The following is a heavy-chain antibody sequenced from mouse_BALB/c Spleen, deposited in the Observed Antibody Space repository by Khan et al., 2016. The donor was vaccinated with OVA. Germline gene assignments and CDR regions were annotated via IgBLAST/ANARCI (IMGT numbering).Heavy chain of an antibody. Sequence: QVQLKESGPELVKPGASVRISCKASGYTFTSYYIHWVKQRPGQGLEWIGWIYPGNVNTDYNEKFKGKATLTADKSSSTAYMQLSSLTSEDAVVYFGGGWGGNDASYAMDYWGQGTSVTVSS. J-gene: IGHJ4*01. CDR1: GYTFTSYY. V-gene: IGHV1S56*01. D-gene: IGHD2-2*01. CDR3: GGWGGNDASYAMDY. CDR2: IYPGNVNT.